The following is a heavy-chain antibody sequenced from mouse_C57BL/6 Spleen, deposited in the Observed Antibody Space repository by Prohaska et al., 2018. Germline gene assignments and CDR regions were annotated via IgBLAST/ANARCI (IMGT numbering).Heavy chain of an antibody. J-gene: IGHJ4*01. CDR3: ARALYYYGSSSYAMDY. V-gene: IGHV1-18*01. CDR2: INPNNGGT. D-gene: IGHD1-1*01. Sequence: HGKSLEWIGDINPNNGGTIYNQKFKGKATLTVDKSSSTAYMELRSLTSEDTAVYYCARALYYYGSSSYAMDYWGQGTSVTVSS.